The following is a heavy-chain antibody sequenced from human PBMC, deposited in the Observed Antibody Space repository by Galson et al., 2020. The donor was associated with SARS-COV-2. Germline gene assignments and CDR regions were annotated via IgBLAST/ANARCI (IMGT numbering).Heavy chain of an antibody. Sequence: GESLKISCAPPGFTFSTYWMHWVRQAPGKGLMWVSRINSDGNSKSYADSVKGRFTISRDNAKNTLYLQMNSLRVEDTAVYYCTSTRAYWGQGILVTFSS. D-gene: IGHD1-26*01. CDR3: TSTRAY. V-gene: IGHV3-74*01. CDR1: GFTFSTYW. J-gene: IGHJ4*02. CDR2: INSDGNSK.